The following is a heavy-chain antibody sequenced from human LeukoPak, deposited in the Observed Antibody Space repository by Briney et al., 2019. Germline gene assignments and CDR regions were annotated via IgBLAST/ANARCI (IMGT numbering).Heavy chain of an antibody. CDR3: ARDLDSSSIFAAYNWFDP. Sequence: AASVKVSCKASGYTFTSYGISWVRQAPGQGLEWMGWISAYNGNTNYAQKLQGRVTMTTDTSTSTAYMERRSLRSDDTAVYYCARDLDSSSIFAAYNWFDPWGQGTLVTVSS. J-gene: IGHJ5*02. CDR2: ISAYNGNT. V-gene: IGHV1-18*01. D-gene: IGHD6-13*01. CDR1: GYTFTSYG.